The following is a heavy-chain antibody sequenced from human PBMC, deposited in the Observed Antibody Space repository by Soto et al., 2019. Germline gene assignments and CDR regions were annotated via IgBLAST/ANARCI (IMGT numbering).Heavy chain of an antibody. D-gene: IGHD6-19*01. V-gene: IGHV1-69*08. CDR1: GDNFGSYS. Sequence: QVQLVQSGAEVKKPGSSVKLSCKASGDNFGSYSLSWMQQAPGQGLEWMGRITPILGEANSAQKFQDRVTITADRFTNIAYMEMSSLRSEDTAVYYCAREFIEVAVFESWGQGTLVTVSS. CDR3: AREFIEVAVFES. J-gene: IGHJ4*02. CDR2: ITPILGEA.